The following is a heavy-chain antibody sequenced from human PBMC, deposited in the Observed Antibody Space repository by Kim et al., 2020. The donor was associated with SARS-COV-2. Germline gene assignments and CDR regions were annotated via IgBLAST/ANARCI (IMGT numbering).Heavy chain of an antibody. D-gene: IGHD2-15*01. CDR3: ARDRYSARAIDC. V-gene: IGHV3-33*01. CDR2: IWHDGSNK. Sequence: GGSLRLSCAASGFTFSNYGMHWVRQAPGKGLEWVSVIWHDGSNKYYADSVKGRFTISRDNSKNTLYLQMNSLRAEDTAVYYCARDRYSARAIDCRGQGTLVTVSS. CDR1: GFTFSNYG. J-gene: IGHJ4*02.